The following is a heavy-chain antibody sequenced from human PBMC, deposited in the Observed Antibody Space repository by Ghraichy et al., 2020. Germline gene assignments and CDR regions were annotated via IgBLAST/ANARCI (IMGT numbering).Heavy chain of an antibody. Sequence: SVKVSCKASGGTFSSYAIRWVRQAPGQGLEWMGRIIPILGIANYAQKFQGRVTITADKSTSTAYMELSSLRSEDTAVYYCARDPDGYNPKYYFDYWGQGTLVTVSS. D-gene: IGHD5-24*01. CDR2: IIPILGIA. CDR3: ARDPDGYNPKYYFDY. V-gene: IGHV1-69*04. CDR1: GGTFSSYA. J-gene: IGHJ4*02.